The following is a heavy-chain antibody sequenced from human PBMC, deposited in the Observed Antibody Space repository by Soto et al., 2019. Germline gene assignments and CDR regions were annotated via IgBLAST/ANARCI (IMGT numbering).Heavy chain of an antibody. CDR2: ISGSGGST. D-gene: IGHD6-13*01. CDR1: GFTFSSYA. V-gene: IGHV3-23*01. Sequence: PGGSLRLSCAASGFTFSSYAMSWVRQAPGKGLEWVSAISGSGGSTYYADSVKGRFTISRDNSKNTLYLQMNSLRAEDTAVYYCAKDFGPQDSWYEGYFDYWGQGTLVTVSS. J-gene: IGHJ4*02. CDR3: AKDFGPQDSWYEGYFDY.